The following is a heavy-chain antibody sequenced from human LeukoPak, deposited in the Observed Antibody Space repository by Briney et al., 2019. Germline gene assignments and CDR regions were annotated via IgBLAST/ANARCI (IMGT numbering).Heavy chain of an antibody. Sequence: GGSLRLSCAASGFTFSIYSMSWVRQTPGKGLEWVATIKLDGSEKYYVDSVKGRFTISRDNAKNSLYLQMNSLRAEDTAVYYCARDRSDVLTGYNDAFDIWGRGTMVTVSS. D-gene: IGHD3-9*01. CDR3: ARDRSDVLTGYNDAFDI. CDR1: GFTFSIYS. V-gene: IGHV3-7*01. J-gene: IGHJ3*02. CDR2: IKLDGSEK.